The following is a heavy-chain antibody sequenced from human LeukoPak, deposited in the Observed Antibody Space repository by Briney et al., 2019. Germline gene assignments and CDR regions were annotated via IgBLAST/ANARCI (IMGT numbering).Heavy chain of an antibody. Sequence: GGSLRLSCAASGFTFSSYAMSWVRQAPGKGLEWVSGIGGSGGSTYYADSVKGRFTISRDNSKNTLYLQMNSLRAEDTAVYYCAKDGRSTTPGYWGQGTLVTVSS. J-gene: IGHJ4*02. V-gene: IGHV3-23*01. CDR2: IGGSGGST. CDR1: GFTFSSYA. D-gene: IGHD2-2*01. CDR3: AKDGRSTTPGY.